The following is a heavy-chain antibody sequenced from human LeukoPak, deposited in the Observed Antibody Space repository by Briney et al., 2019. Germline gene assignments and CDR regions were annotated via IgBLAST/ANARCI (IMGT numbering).Heavy chain of an antibody. CDR2: ISYDGSNK. Sequence: GGSLRLSYAASGFTFSSYAMHWVRQAPGKGLEWVAVISYDGSNKYYADSVKGRFTISRDNSKNTLYLQMNSLRAEDTAVYYCARANDAAAGDFDYWGQGTLVTVSS. V-gene: IGHV3-30-3*01. CDR3: ARANDAAAGDFDY. J-gene: IGHJ4*02. CDR1: GFTFSSYA. D-gene: IGHD6-13*01.